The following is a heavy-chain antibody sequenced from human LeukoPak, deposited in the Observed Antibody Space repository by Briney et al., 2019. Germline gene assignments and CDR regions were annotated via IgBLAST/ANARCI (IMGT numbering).Heavy chain of an antibody. Sequence: TGGSLRLSCAASGFTFSSSWLHWVRQAPGKGLVWVSRINERGSSTSYADSVKGRFTISRDNAKNSLYLQMNSLRAEDTAVYYCARGRGYYYDSSDYWGQGTLVTVSS. CDR1: GFTFSSSW. CDR2: INERGSST. V-gene: IGHV3-74*01. D-gene: IGHD3-22*01. J-gene: IGHJ4*02. CDR3: ARGRGYYYDSSDY.